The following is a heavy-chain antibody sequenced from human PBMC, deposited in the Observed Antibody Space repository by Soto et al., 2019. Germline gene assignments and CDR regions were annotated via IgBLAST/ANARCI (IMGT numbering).Heavy chain of an antibody. CDR1: GFTFSNYA. CDR3: AKDGASGSYPPYYYYGMDV. CDR2: ISGSGGNA. V-gene: IGHV3-23*01. D-gene: IGHD1-26*01. Sequence: EVQLLESGGGLVQPGGSLRLSCAASGFTFSNYAMSWVRQAPGKGLEWVSTISGSGGNAYYADSVKGRFTISRDNSKNTLHLQMNSLRADDTAVYYCAKDGASGSYPPYYYYGMDVWGQGTTVTVSS. J-gene: IGHJ6*02.